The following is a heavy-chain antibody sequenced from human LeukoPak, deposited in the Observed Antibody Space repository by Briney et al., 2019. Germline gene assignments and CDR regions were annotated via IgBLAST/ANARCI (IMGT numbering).Heavy chain of an antibody. Sequence: SVKVSCKASGGTFSSYAISWVRQAPGQGLEWMGGIIPILGTAKNAQKFQGRVTITADKSTSTAYMELSSLRSEDTALYYCARGLIPSAIKYFQHWGQGTLVTVSS. J-gene: IGHJ1*01. CDR1: GGTFSSYA. CDR2: IIPILGTA. V-gene: IGHV1-69*06. CDR3: ARGLIPSAIKYFQH. D-gene: IGHD2-2*01.